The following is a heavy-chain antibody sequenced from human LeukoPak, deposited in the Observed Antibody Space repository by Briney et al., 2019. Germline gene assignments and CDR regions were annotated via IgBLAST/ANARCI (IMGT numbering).Heavy chain of an antibody. CDR1: GGSISNYW. J-gene: IGHJ4*02. V-gene: IGHV4-59*01. D-gene: IGHD6-13*01. CDR2: VFDSGGT. CDR3: ARGYSSSWNYFDY. Sequence: SETLSLTCTVSGGSISNYWWSWIRRPPGKGLEWIGYVFDSGGTNYNPSLKSRVTISVDTSKKQFSLKLSSVTAADTAVYYCARGYSSSWNYFDYWGQGTLVTVSS.